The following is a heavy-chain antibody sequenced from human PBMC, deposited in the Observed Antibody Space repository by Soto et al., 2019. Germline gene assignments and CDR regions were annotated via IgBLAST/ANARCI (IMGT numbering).Heavy chain of an antibody. J-gene: IGHJ4*02. CDR1: GFTFSSYG. V-gene: IGHV3-33*01. CDR2: IWYDGSNK. CDR3: ARDRQTYYYDSSGYTQKSEFDY. Sequence: GGSLRLSCAASGFTFSSYGMHWVRQAPGKGLEWVAVIWYDGSNKYYADSVKGRFTISRDNSKNTLYLQMNSLRAEDTAVYYCARDRQTYYYDSSGYTQKSEFDYWGQGTLVTVSS. D-gene: IGHD3-22*01.